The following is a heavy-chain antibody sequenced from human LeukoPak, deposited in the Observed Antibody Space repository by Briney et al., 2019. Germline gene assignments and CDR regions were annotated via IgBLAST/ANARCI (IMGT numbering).Heavy chain of an antibody. V-gene: IGHV1-69*05. CDR2: TIPIFGTA. Sequence: GSSVKVSCKASGGTFSSYAISWVRQAPGQGLEWMGRTIPIFGTANYAQKFQGRVTITTDESTSTAYMELSSLRPEDTAVYYCARDKGYSSGWYEWFDPWGQGTLVTVSS. D-gene: IGHD6-19*01. CDR1: GGTFSSYA. J-gene: IGHJ5*02. CDR3: ARDKGYSSGWYEWFDP.